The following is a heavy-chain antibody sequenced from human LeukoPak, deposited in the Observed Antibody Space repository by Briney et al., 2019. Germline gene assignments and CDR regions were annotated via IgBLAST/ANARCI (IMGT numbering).Heavy chain of an antibody. CDR2: INHSGST. Sequence: SETLSLTCAVYGGHFSGYHWSWIRQPPGKGLEWMGEINHSGSTNYNPFLKSRVTISEDTSKNHFSLKLSSVTAADTAVYYCARGGRGVPSVRRLKPGSCFDPWGQGTLFTVSS. V-gene: IGHV4-34*01. D-gene: IGHD2-2*01. CDR1: GGHFSGYH. J-gene: IGHJ5*02. CDR3: ARGGRGVPSVRRLKPGSCFDP.